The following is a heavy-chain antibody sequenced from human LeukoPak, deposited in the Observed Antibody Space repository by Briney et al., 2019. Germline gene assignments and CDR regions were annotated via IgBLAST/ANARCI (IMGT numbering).Heavy chain of an antibody. Sequence: RGSLRLSCAASGFTFSDYYMSWIRQAPGKGLEWVSYISSSGSTIYYADSVKGRFTISRDNSKNTLYLQMNSLRAEDTAVYYCAKEGVQAPTDWYFDLWGRGTLVTVSS. CDR2: ISSSGSTI. J-gene: IGHJ2*01. CDR3: AKEGVQAPTDWYFDL. V-gene: IGHV3-11*01. CDR1: GFTFSDYY. D-gene: IGHD1-26*01.